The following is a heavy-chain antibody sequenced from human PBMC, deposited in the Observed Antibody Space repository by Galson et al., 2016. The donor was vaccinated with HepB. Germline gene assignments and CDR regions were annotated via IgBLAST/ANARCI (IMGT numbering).Heavy chain of an antibody. J-gene: IGHJ4*02. D-gene: IGHD2-21*02. V-gene: IGHV3-30*03. CDR3: ATELPLVTATGFDY. CDR1: GFSFSGYN. Sequence: SLRLSCAASGFSFSGYNIHWVRQAPGKGLEWVAGISYDGSNQYYLDSVKGRFTISRDNSKNTLFLQMNRLKAEDTAVYYCATELPLVTATGFDYWGQGALVAVSS. CDR2: ISYDGSNQ.